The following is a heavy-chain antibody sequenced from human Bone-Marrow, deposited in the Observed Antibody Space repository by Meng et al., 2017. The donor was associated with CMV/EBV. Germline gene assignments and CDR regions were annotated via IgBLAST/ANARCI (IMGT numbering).Heavy chain of an antibody. D-gene: IGHD3-10*01. CDR1: GFTFSSYE. Sequence: GESLKISCAASGFTFSSYEMNWVRQAPGKGLEWVSAISGSGGSTYYADSVKGRFTISRDNSKNTLYLQMNSLRAEDTAVYYCASTGTMVRGVIFAFDIWGQGTMVTVSS. CDR3: ASTGTMVRGVIFAFDI. J-gene: IGHJ3*02. V-gene: IGHV3-23*01. CDR2: ISGSGGST.